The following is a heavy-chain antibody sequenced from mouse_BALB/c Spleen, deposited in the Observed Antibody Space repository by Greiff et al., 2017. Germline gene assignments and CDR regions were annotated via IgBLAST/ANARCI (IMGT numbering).Heavy chain of an antibody. Sequence: EVKLLESGPSLVKPSQTLSLTCSVTGDSITSGYWNWIRKFPGNKLEYMGYISYSGSTYYNPSLKSRISITRDTSKNQYYLQLNSVTTEDTATYYCARNYRYGDWFAYWGQGTLVTVSA. CDR2: ISYSGST. CDR1: GDSITSGY. CDR3: ARNYRYGDWFAY. J-gene: IGHJ3*01. V-gene: IGHV3-8*02. D-gene: IGHD2-14*01.